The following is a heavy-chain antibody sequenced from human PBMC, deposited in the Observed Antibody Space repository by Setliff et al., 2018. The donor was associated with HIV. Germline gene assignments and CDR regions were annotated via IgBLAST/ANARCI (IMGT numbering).Heavy chain of an antibody. CDR2: IKEDGTEK. V-gene: IGHV3-7*04. CDR3: TRGWLAAQFDS. D-gene: IGHD6-19*01. Sequence: GSLRLSCAASGFTFTTYWMSWVRQAPGKGLEWVASIKEDGTEKFYADSVKGRFTFSRDNAENSLYLQMNSLRAEDTAVYYCTRGWLAAQFDSWGQGTLVTVSS. CDR1: GFTFTTYW. J-gene: IGHJ4*02.